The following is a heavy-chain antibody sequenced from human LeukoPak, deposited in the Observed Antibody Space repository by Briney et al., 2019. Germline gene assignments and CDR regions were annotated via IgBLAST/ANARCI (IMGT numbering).Heavy chain of an antibody. CDR1: GDATNTYG. J-gene: IGHJ6*03. CDR2: ISPYSAYT. Sequence: ASVKVSCKASGDATNTYGIAWVRQAPAQGLPWIGWISPYSAYTKYADALQGRVTMTTDTSTTTSYMELRSLRSDDTAVYFCANVAKGRYCFYYLDAWGTGTTVTVS. V-gene: IGHV1-18*04. CDR3: ANVAKGRYCFYYLDA.